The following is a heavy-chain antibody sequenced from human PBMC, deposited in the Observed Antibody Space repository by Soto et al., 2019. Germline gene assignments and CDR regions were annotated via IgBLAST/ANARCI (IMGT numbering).Heavy chain of an antibody. CDR3: ARGPGGYDYVVDYYYYGMDV. CDR2: ISAYNGNT. J-gene: IGHJ6*02. D-gene: IGHD5-12*01. Sequence: ASVKVSCKASGYTFTSYGISWVRQAPGQGLEWMGWISAYNGNTNYAQKLQGRVTMTTDTSTSTAYMELRSLRSDDTAVYYCARGPGGYDYVVDYYYYGMDVWGQGTTVTVS. CDR1: GYTFTSYG. V-gene: IGHV1-18*04.